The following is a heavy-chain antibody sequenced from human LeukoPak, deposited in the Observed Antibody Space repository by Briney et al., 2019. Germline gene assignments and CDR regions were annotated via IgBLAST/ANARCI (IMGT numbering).Heavy chain of an antibody. CDR3: ARDQGYCSSTSCYCWFDP. V-gene: IGHV1-2*02. Sequence: ASVKVSCKASGYTFTGYYMHWVRQAPGQGLEWMGWINPNSGGTNYAQKFQGRVTKTRDTSISTAYMELSRLRSDDTAVYYCARDQGYCSSTSCYCWFDPWGQGTLVTVSS. CDR1: GYTFTGYY. D-gene: IGHD2-2*01. J-gene: IGHJ5*02. CDR2: INPNSGGT.